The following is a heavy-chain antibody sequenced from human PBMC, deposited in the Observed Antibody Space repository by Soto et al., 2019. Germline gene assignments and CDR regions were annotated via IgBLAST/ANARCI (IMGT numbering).Heavy chain of an antibody. Sequence: QVQLQQWGAGLLKPSETLSLTCAVYGGSFSGYYWSWIRQPPGKGLEWIGEINHSGSTNYNPSLKSRVTISVDTSKNQFSLKLSSVTAADTAVYYCARGVRLWSPHYYYGMDVWGQGTTVTVSS. V-gene: IGHV4-34*01. D-gene: IGHD3-10*01. CDR2: INHSGST. J-gene: IGHJ6*02. CDR3: ARGVRLWSPHYYYGMDV. CDR1: GGSFSGYY.